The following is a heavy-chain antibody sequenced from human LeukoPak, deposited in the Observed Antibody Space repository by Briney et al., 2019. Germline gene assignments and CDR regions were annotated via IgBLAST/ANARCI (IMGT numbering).Heavy chain of an antibody. Sequence: PGGSLRLSCAASGFTVRGNYMTWVRQPPGRGLEWVSLIYAGGSTYYPDAVKGRFTISRDNSRSTLYLQMNFLRADDTAVYYCATGEWPQDYWGQGTLVTVSS. CDR3: ATGEWPQDY. V-gene: IGHV3-53*01. D-gene: IGHD3-10*01. CDR1: GFTVRGNY. CDR2: IYAGGST. J-gene: IGHJ4*02.